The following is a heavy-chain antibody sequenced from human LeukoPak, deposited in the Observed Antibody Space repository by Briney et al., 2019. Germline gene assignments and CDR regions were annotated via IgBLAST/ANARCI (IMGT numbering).Heavy chain of an antibody. V-gene: IGHV3-21*01. D-gene: IGHD3-10*01. Sequence: GGSLRLSCAASGFTFSSYSMNWVRQAPGKGLEWVSSISSSSSYIYYADSVKGRFTISRDNAKNSLYLQMNSLRAEDTAVYYCARGTRIWFGELYFDYWGQGTLVTVSS. J-gene: IGHJ4*02. CDR2: ISSSSSYI. CDR3: ARGTRIWFGELYFDY. CDR1: GFTFSSYS.